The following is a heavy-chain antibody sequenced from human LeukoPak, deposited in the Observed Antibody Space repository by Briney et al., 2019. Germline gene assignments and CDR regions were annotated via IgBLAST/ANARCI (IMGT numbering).Heavy chain of an antibody. D-gene: IGHD4-23*01. CDR2: IYPGDSDT. Sequence: GESLKISCKGSGYSFTSYWIGWVRQMPGKGLEWMGIIYPGDSDTRYSPSFQGQVTISVDKSINTAYLQWSSLEASDTAMYYCARFARPGKNSRGFDYWGQRNLVTVSS. J-gene: IGHJ4*02. V-gene: IGHV5-51*01. CDR1: GYSFTSYW. CDR3: ARFARPGKNSRGFDY.